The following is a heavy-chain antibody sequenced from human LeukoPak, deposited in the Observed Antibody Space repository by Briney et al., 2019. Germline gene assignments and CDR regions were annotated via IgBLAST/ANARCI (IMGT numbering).Heavy chain of an antibody. D-gene: IGHD1-14*01. CDR1: RFSFSSYW. Sequence: RSGGSLRLSCVASRFSFSSYWMSWVRRAPGKGLEWVANIKQDGNEKYYVDSVKGRFTISRDNAKNSLYLQMHSLRAEDTALYYCAKGSGINHYHWIDPWGQGTLVTVSS. J-gene: IGHJ5*02. CDR3: AKGSGINHYHWIDP. CDR2: IKQDGNEK. V-gene: IGHV3-7*05.